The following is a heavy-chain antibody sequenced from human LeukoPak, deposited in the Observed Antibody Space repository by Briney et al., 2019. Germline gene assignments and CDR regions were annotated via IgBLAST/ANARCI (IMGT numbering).Heavy chain of an antibody. J-gene: IGHJ4*02. Sequence: GGSLRLSCAASGFTFSSYGMHWDRQAPGKGLEWVAFIRYDGSNKYYADSVKGRFTISRDNSKNTLYLQMNSLRAEDTAVYYCAKDRGDYYDSSGYYFDYWGQGTLVTVSS. V-gene: IGHV3-30*02. CDR3: AKDRGDYYDSSGYYFDY. CDR1: GFTFSSYG. D-gene: IGHD3-22*01. CDR2: IRYDGSNK.